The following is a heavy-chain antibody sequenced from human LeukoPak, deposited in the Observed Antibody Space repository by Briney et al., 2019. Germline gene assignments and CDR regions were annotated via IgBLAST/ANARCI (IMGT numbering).Heavy chain of an antibody. CDR3: ATVSYYYDSSGYQGYFQH. J-gene: IGHJ1*01. Sequence: ASVKVSCKVSGYTLTELSIHWVRQPPGKGLECMVGFHPEDGETIYAQRFQGRVTMTEDTSTDTAYMELSSLRFEDAAVYYCATVSYYYDSSGYQGYFQHWGQGTLVTVSS. CDR2: FHPEDGET. D-gene: IGHD3-22*01. V-gene: IGHV1-24*01. CDR1: GYTLTELS.